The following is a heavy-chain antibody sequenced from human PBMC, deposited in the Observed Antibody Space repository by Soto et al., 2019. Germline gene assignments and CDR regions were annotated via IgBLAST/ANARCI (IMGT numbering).Heavy chain of an antibody. Sequence: LRLSCAASGFTFSDYYMSWIRQAPGKGLEWVSYTSSAGSTIHYTDSVKGRFTISRDNAKNSLYLQMNSLRAEDTAIYYCARVGQYSSSSWLDYWGQGTLVTVS. D-gene: IGHD6-6*01. CDR2: TSSAGSTI. J-gene: IGHJ4*02. V-gene: IGHV3-11*01. CDR3: ARVGQYSSSSWLDY. CDR1: GFTFSDYY.